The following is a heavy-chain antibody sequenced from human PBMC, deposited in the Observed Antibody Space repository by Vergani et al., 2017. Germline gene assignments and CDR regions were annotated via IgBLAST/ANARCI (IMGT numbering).Heavy chain of an antibody. D-gene: IGHD3-10*01. J-gene: IGHJ5*02. CDR1: GGSISSYD. CDR2: IYYSGST. Sequence: QVQLQESGPGLVKPSETLSLTCTVSGGSISSYDWSWIRQPPGKGLEWIGYIYYSGSTNYNPSLKSRVTISVDTSKNQFSLKLSSVTAADTAVYYCAREVVTMVRGVIVYWFDPWGQGTLVTVSS. CDR3: AREVVTMVRGVIVYWFDP. V-gene: IGHV4-59*01.